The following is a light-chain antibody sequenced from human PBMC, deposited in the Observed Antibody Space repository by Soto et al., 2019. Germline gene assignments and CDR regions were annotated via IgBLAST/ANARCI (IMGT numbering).Light chain of an antibody. CDR2: EVS. Sequence: QSALTQPASVSESPGQSITISCTGTSRDVGGYNYVSWYQQHPGEVPRLVIYEVSNRPSGVSSRLSGSKSGNTASLTISGLLAEDEADYYCSSYTSSSTYVFGTGTKVTVL. V-gene: IGLV2-14*01. CDR1: SRDVGGYNY. CDR3: SSYTSSSTYV. J-gene: IGLJ1*01.